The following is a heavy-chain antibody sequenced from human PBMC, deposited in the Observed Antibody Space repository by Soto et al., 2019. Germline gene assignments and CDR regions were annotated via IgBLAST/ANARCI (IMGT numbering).Heavy chain of an antibody. Sequence: QVQLVQSGAEVKKPGSSVKVSCKASGGTFSSYAISWVRHAPGQGLEWLGGIITIFATANYAQKFQGRGTITADDSTNTAYMEVSSLRSEDTAVYYCARDSGVSTHAFDIWGQGTMVTVSS. CDR2: IITIFATA. J-gene: IGHJ3*02. D-gene: IGHD2-8*01. V-gene: IGHV1-69*12. CDR3: ARDSGVSTHAFDI. CDR1: GGTFSSYA.